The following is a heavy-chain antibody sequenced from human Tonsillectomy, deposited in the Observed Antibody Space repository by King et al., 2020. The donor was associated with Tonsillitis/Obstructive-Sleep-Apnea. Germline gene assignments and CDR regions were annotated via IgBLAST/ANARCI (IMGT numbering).Heavy chain of an antibody. CDR1: GFTLRSYW. D-gene: IGHD2-2*01. CDR3: ARELTPIPGTDALDF. J-gene: IGHJ3*01. Sequence: VQLVESGGGLVQPGGSLRLSCAASGFTLRSYWMTWVRQSPGKGLELVANMKQDGSYRRDLDSVEGRFTISRDNANNSLYLQMNSLGAEDTAAYFCARELTPIPGTDALDFWGRGTMVTVSS. CDR2: MKQDGSYR. V-gene: IGHV3-7*01.